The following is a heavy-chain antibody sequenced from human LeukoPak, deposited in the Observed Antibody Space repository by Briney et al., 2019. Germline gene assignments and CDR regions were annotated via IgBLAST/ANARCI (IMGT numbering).Heavy chain of an antibody. CDR3: PREGPYGDYCY. CDR2: INPNSGGT. V-gene: IGHV1-2*06. D-gene: IGHD4-17*01. Sequence: GASVKVSCKASGYTFTGYYMHWVRQAPGQGLEWMGRINPNSGGTNYAQKFQGRVTLTRDTPISTAYMEPSRLTSNRPAVYFCPREGPYGDYCYWGQGTLVTVSS. J-gene: IGHJ4*02. CDR1: GYTFTGYY.